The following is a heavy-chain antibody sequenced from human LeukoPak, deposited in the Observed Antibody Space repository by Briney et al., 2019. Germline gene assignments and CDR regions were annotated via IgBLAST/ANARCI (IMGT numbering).Heavy chain of an antibody. CDR1: GDTLTESS. Sequence: VASVKVSCKVPGDTLTESSTHWVRQAPGKGLEWMGGFDPEHGKPVYAQRLQGRLTLTEDTSTDTAYMELSSLRSEDTAVYFCAADLGQLLNHWGQGTLVTVSS. CDR3: AADLGQLLNH. CDR2: FDPEHGKP. V-gene: IGHV1-24*01. D-gene: IGHD6-13*01. J-gene: IGHJ5*02.